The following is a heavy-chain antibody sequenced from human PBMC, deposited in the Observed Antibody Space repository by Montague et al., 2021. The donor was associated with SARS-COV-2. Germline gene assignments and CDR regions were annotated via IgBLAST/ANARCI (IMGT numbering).Heavy chain of an antibody. Sequence: SLRLSCAASGFTFRDYAMFWVRQAPGKGLEWVATISYDGTTEYYLDSVKGRLSVSRDNSKSTLFLQFNSLRPEDTAVYFCAREATTGGFYRLFDAFDIWGQGTMVTVSS. CDR2: ISYDGTTE. J-gene: IGHJ3*02. CDR3: AREATTGGFYRLFDAFDI. CDR1: GFTFRDYA. D-gene: IGHD2-8*02. V-gene: IGHV3-30*01.